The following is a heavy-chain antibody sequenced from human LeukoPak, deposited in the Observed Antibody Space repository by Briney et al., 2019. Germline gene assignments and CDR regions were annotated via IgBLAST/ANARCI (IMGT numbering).Heavy chain of an antibody. CDR1: GFTFSSYS. CDR3: ARIDSSGWYTLPLDY. CDR2: ISSSSSYI. Sequence: PGGSLRLSCAASGFTFSSYSMNWVRQAPGKGLEWVSSISSSSSYIYYADSVKGRFTISRDNAKNSLYLQMNSLRAEDTAVYYCARIDSSGWYTLPLDYWGQGTLVTVSS. J-gene: IGHJ4*02. D-gene: IGHD6-19*01. V-gene: IGHV3-21*01.